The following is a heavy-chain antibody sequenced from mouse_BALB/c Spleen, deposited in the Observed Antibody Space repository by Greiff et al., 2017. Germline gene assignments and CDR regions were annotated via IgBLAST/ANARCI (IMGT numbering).Heavy chain of an antibody. D-gene: IGHD1-1*01. Sequence: VQLQESGAELVRPGSSVKISCKASGYAFSSYWMNWVKQRPGQGLEWIGQIYPGDGDTNYNGKFKGKATLTADKSSSTAYMQLSSLTSEDSAVYFCARGDGSSFDYWGQGTTLTVSS. CDR2: IYPGDGDT. CDR1: GYAFSSYW. J-gene: IGHJ2*01. V-gene: IGHV1-80*01. CDR3: ARGDGSSFDY.